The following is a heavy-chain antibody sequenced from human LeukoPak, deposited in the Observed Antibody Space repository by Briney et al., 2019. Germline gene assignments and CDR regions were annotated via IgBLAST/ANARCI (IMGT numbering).Heavy chain of an antibody. Sequence: PSETLSLTCTVSGGSVSSYYWSWIRQPPGKGLEWIGYIYTSGSTNYNPSLKSRVTISADTSKNQFSQKLSSVTAADTAVYYCARSHSGYDLYYYYMDVWGKGTTVTVSS. CDR2: IYTSGST. J-gene: IGHJ6*03. CDR1: GGSVSSYY. CDR3: ARSHSGYDLYYYYMDV. V-gene: IGHV4-4*09. D-gene: IGHD5-12*01.